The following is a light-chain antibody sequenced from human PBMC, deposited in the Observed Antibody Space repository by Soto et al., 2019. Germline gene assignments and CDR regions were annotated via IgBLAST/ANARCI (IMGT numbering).Light chain of an antibody. CDR2: GDN. CDR1: SSNIGSGYD. V-gene: IGLV1-40*01. Sequence: QSVLTQPPSVSGAPGQRVTISCTGSSSNIGSGYDVHWYQQIPGTAPKLLIYGDNNRPSGVPDRFSGSRSGTSASLAITGLQAEDEADYYCQSYDTSLSAHVVFGGGTKVTVL. J-gene: IGLJ2*01. CDR3: QSYDTSLSAHVV.